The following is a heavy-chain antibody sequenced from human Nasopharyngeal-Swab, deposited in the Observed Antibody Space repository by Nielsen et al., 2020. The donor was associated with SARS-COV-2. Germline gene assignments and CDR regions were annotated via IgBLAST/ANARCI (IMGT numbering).Heavy chain of an antibody. J-gene: IGHJ6*03. D-gene: IGHD1-26*01. V-gene: IGHV4-59*01. CDR2: IYYSGST. CDR3: ARSTGDYYYYYMDV. CDR1: GGSISSDY. Sequence: SETLSLTCTVSGGSISSDYWSWIRQPPGKGLEWIGYIYYSGSTNYNPSLKSRVTISVDTSKNQFSLKLSSVTAADTAVYYCARSTGDYYYYYMDVWGKGTTVTVSS.